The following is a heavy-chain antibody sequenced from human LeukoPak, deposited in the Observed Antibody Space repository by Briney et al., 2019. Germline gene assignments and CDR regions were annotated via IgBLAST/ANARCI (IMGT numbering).Heavy chain of an antibody. CDR2: TYYRSKWYT. Sequence: QTLSLTCAISGDSVSSNSAAWIWIRQSPSRGLEWLGRTYYRSKWYTEYAVSVKSRITINPDTSKNQFSLQLSSVNPEDTAVYYCARLGSGSNYWGQGTLVTVSS. D-gene: IGHD3-10*01. CDR1: GDSVSSNSAA. V-gene: IGHV6-1*01. CDR3: ARLGSGSNY. J-gene: IGHJ4*02.